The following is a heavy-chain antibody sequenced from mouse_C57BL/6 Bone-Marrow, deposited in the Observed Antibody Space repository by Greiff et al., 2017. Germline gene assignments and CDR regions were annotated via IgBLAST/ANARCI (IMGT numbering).Heavy chain of an antibody. CDR3: AKNGGGGVFAD. CDR1: GFSLTSYG. J-gene: IGHJ3*01. Sequence: QVQLKESGPGLVQPSPSLSITCTVSGFSLTSYGVHWVRQSPGKGLEWLGRICRGGSTDYYAAFVSSLSITNGNYTSQVFFKMNSLLADDTAIYYCAKNGGGGVFADGVRGTLVTVSA. D-gene: IGHD1-1*02. V-gene: IGHV2-5*01. CDR2: ICRGGST.